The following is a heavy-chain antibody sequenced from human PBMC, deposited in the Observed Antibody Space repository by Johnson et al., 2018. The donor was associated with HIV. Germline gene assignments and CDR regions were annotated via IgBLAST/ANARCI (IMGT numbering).Heavy chain of an antibody. CDR3: ARDRDYGSGSFDV. CDR1: GFIFHDYA. D-gene: IGHD3-10*01. CDR2: ISYDGSNK. J-gene: IGHJ3*01. Sequence: VQLVESGGGLVQPGRSLRLSCAASGFIFHDYAMHWVRQAPGKGLEWVAVISYDGSNKYYADSVKGRFTISRDNSKNTLYLQMNSLRAEDTAVYYCARDRDYGSGSFDVWGPGTMVTVSS. V-gene: IGHV3-30*14.